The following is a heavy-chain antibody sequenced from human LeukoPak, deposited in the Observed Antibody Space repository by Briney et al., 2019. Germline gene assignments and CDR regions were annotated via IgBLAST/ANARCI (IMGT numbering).Heavy chain of an antibody. CDR1: GYTFTSYG. D-gene: IGHD6-19*01. V-gene: IGHV1-18*01. CDR3: ARDSGPYSSGWYVSFDY. Sequence: ASVKVSCKASGYTFTSYGISWVRQAPGQGLEWMGWISAYNGNTNYAQKLQGRVTMTTDTSTGTAYMELRSLRSDGTAVYYCARDSGPYSSGWYVSFDYWGQGTLVTVSS. J-gene: IGHJ4*02. CDR2: ISAYNGNT.